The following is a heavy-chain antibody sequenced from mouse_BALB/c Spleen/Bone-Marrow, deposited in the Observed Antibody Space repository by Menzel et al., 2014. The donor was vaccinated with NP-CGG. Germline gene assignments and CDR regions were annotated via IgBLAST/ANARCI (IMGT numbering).Heavy chain of an antibody. V-gene: IGHV5-6-5*01. J-gene: IGHJ4*01. Sequence: DVKLVESGGGLVKPGGSLKLSCAASGFTFSSYAMSWVRQTPEKRLEWVASISSGGSTYYPDSVRGRFTISRDNARNILYLRMSSLRSEDTAMYYCARVEDGYYVRAMDYWGQGTSVTVSS. CDR1: GFTFSSYA. CDR3: ARVEDGYYVRAMDY. CDR2: ISSGGST. D-gene: IGHD2-3*01.